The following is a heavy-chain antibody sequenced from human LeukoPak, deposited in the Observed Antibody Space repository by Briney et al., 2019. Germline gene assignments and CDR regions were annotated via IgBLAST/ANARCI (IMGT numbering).Heavy chain of an antibody. Sequence: SVTVSCTASGGTFSRYGIRWVRQAPGQGLEWMGGIISIFGTANYAQKFQGRVTITADESTSTAYMELSSLRSEDTAVYYCARLDEYSSASRYYGMDVWGQGTTVTVSS. CDR1: GGTFSRYG. J-gene: IGHJ6*02. D-gene: IGHD6-6*01. CDR2: IISIFGTA. V-gene: IGHV1-69*13. CDR3: ARLDEYSSASRYYGMDV.